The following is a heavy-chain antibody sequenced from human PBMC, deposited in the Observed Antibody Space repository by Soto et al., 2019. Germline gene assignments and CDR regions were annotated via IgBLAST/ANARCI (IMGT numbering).Heavy chain of an antibody. Sequence: GGSLRLSCAASGFTFNTYAMSWVRQAPGKGLEWVSGISYSGGSTYYADSVKGRFTISRDNSKNTLYLQMNSLRAEDTAIYYCVKARSQSRTYDAFDIWGQGTMVTVSS. V-gene: IGHV3-23*01. CDR2: ISYSGGST. J-gene: IGHJ3*02. CDR3: VKARSQSRTYDAFDI. D-gene: IGHD3-10*01. CDR1: GFTFNTYA.